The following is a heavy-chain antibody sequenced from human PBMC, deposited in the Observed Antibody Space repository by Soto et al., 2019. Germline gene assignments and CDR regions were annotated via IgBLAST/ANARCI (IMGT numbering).Heavy chain of an antibody. Sequence: SETLSLTCTVSGGSISSGGYYWSWIRQHPGKGLEWIGYIYYSGSTYYNPSLKSRVTISVDTSKNQFSLKLSSVTAADTAVYYCARGLPIAAAGTFYYYGMDGWGKGTKVTVSS. CDR3: ARGLPIAAAGTFYYYGMDG. V-gene: IGHV4-31*03. CDR2: IYYSGST. D-gene: IGHD6-13*01. J-gene: IGHJ6*04. CDR1: GGSISSGGYY.